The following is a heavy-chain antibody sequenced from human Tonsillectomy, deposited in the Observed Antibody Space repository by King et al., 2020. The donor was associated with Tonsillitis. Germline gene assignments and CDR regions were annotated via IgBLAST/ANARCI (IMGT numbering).Heavy chain of an antibody. Sequence: VQLVESGGGVVQPGGSLRLSCAAAGFIFSDYSMHCVRQAPGKGLEWVAFIRYDGSKQMYADSVKGRFTISRDNSKNTLYVQMRSLSADDTAVYYCARALRDYHDSSGYYYAFDIWGQGTTVTGSS. CDR3: ARALRDYHDSSGYYYAFDI. V-gene: IGHV3-30*02. CDR2: IRYDGSKQ. CDR1: GFIFSDYS. D-gene: IGHD3-22*01. J-gene: IGHJ3*02.